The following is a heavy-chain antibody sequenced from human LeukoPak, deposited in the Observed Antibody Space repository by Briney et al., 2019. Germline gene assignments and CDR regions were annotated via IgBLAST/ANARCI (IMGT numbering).Heavy chain of an antibody. J-gene: IGHJ4*02. V-gene: IGHV1-8*01. CDR3: TRGVGAAGDY. D-gene: IGHD1-26*01. CDR2: INPNSGNT. Sequence: ASVKVSCKASGYTFTSYDMNWVRQAPGQGLEWMGWINPNSGNTAYAQNFQGRVTMTRNTSISAVYMELSSLRSEDTGVYYCTRGVGAAGDYWGQGTLVTVSS. CDR1: GYTFTSYD.